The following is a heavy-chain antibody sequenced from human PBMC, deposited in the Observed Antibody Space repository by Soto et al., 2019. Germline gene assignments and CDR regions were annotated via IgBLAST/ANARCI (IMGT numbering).Heavy chain of an antibody. V-gene: IGHV4-30-2*01. CDR1: GGSISSGGYS. D-gene: IGHD3-22*01. Sequence: PSETLSLTCAVSGGSISSGGYSWSWIRQPPGKGLEWIGYIYHSGSTYYNPSLKSRVTISVDRSKNQFSLKLSSVTAADTAVYYCARGDYYDSSGYYPWYFDYWGQGTLVTVSS. CDR2: IYHSGST. J-gene: IGHJ4*02. CDR3: ARGDYYDSSGYYPWYFDY.